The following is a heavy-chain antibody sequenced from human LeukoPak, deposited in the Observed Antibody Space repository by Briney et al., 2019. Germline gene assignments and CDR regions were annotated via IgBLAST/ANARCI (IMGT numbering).Heavy chain of an antibody. CDR3: AICSVRSGYTCANYYYYMDV. V-gene: IGHV1-18*01. D-gene: IGHD6-25*01. CDR1: GYTFTSSG. CDR2: ISFYNRNA. J-gene: IGHJ6*03. Sequence: GASVKVSCKASGYTFTSSGLSWVRQAPGRGPEWMGRISFYNRNANYAQKFMARVTMTTDTSTGTAYMELRRLRPDDTAVYYCAICSVRSGYTCANYYYYMDVWGKGTTVTVSS.